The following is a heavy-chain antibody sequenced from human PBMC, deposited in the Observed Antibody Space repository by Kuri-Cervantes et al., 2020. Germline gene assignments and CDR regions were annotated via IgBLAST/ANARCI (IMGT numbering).Heavy chain of an antibody. D-gene: IGHD6-13*01. CDR3: ATFSSSWKNADDY. V-gene: IGHV1-69*13. J-gene: IGHJ4*02. CDR1: GGTFSNYA. CDR2: IIPIFGTA. Sequence: SVKVSCKASGGTFSNYAISWVRQAPGQGLEWMGGIIPIFGTANYAQKFQGRVTITADESTSTAYMELSSLRSEDTAVYYCATFSSSWKNADDYWGQGTLVTVSS.